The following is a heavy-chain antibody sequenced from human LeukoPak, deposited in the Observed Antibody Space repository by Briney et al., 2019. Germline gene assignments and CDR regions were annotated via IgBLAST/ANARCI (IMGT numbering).Heavy chain of an antibody. CDR1: GGSISSGGYY. V-gene: IGHV4-61*08. CDR3: ARSAGSKYTAMFDY. CDR2: IYYSGST. Sequence: PSETLSLTCTVSGGSISSGGYYWSWIRQPPGKGLEWIGYIYYSGSTNYNPSLKSRVTISVDTSKNQFSLKLSSVTAADTAVYYCARSAGSKYTAMFDYWGQGTLVTVSS. J-gene: IGHJ4*02. D-gene: IGHD5-18*01.